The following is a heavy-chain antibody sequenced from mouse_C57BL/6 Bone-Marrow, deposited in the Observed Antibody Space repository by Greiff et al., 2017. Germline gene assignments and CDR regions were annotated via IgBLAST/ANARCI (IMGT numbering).Heavy chain of an antibody. V-gene: IGHV1-69*01. CDR1: GYTFTSYW. Sequence: QVQLKQPGAELVMPGASVKLSCKASGYTFTSYWMHWVKQRPGHGLEWLGEIDPSGSYTNYNQKFKGKSTLTVDKASSTAYMQLSSLTSEDSAVYYCARTTTGGAGDDWGKGTTLTVSS. D-gene: IGHD1-1*01. J-gene: IGHJ2*01. CDR2: IDPSGSYT. CDR3: ARTTTGGAGDD.